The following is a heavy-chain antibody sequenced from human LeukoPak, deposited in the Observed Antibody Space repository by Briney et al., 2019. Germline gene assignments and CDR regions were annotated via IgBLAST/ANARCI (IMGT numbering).Heavy chain of an antibody. J-gene: IGHJ3*02. CDR2: IIPILGIA. Sequence: SVKVSCKASGGTFSSYAISWVRQAPGQGLEWMGRIIPILGIANYAQKFQGRVTITADKSTSTAYMGLSSLRSEDTAVYYCARFVWGSYRLDAFDIWGQGTMVTVSS. V-gene: IGHV1-69*04. CDR3: ARFVWGSYRLDAFDI. D-gene: IGHD3-16*02. CDR1: GGTFSSYA.